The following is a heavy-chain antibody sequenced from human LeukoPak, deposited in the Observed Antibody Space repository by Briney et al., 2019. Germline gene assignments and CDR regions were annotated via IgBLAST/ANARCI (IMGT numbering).Heavy chain of an antibody. V-gene: IGHV4-59*01. CDR1: GGSFNDYY. CDR2: IYYSGST. J-gene: IGHJ3*02. D-gene: IGHD3-22*01. Sequence: SETLSLTCTVSGGSFNDYYWTWIRQPPGKGLEWIGRIYYSGSTNYSPSLKSRVTISVDTSKNQFSLKLSSVTAADTALYYCARDLGTRYYDSSGTDAFDIWSQGTMVTVSS. CDR3: ARDLGTRYYDSSGTDAFDI.